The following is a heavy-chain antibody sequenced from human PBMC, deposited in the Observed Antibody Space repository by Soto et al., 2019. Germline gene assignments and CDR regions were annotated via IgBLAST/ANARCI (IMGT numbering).Heavy chain of an antibody. Sequence: ASVKVSCKASGYTFTGYYMHWVRQAPGQGLEWMGWINPNSGGTNYAQKFQGRVTMTRDTSISTAYMELSRLRSDDTAVYYCAREXGYDFWSGYYSLYAFDIWGQGTMVTVSS. CDR3: AREXGYDFWSGYYSLYAFDI. J-gene: IGHJ3*02. V-gene: IGHV1-2*02. D-gene: IGHD3-3*01. CDR1: GYTFTGYY. CDR2: INPNSGGT.